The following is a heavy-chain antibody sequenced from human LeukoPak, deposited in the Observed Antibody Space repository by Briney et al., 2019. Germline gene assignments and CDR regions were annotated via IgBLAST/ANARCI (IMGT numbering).Heavy chain of an antibody. CDR2: ISGSGGST. CDR1: GFTFSSYA. V-gene: IGHV3-23*01. J-gene: IGHJ4*02. D-gene: IGHD6-19*01. Sequence: GGSLRLSCAASGFTFSSYAMSWVRQAPGKGLEWVSAISGSGGSTYYADSVRGRFTISRDNSKNTLYLQMNSLRAEDTAVYYCAKDPLGAGPQYYFDYWGQGTLVTVSS. CDR3: AKDPLGAGPQYYFDY.